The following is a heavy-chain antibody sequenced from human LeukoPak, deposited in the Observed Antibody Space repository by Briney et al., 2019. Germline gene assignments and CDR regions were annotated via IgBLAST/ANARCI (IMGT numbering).Heavy chain of an antibody. J-gene: IGHJ4*02. D-gene: IGHD3-22*01. CDR3: ARYYYDSSGYYSRPQFYYFDY. Sequence: GAPVKVSCKASGYTFTGYYMHWVRQAPGQGLEWMGWINPNSGGTNYAQKFQGRVTMTRDTSISTAYMELSRLRSDDTAVYYCARYYYDSSGYYSRPQFYYFDYWGQGTLVTVSS. V-gene: IGHV1-2*02. CDR1: GYTFTGYY. CDR2: INPNSGGT.